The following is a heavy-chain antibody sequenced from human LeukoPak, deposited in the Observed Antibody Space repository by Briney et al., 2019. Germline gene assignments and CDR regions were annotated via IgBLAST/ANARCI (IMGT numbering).Heavy chain of an antibody. Sequence: ASGKVSCKASGYTFTSYGISWVRQAPGQGLEWMGWISAYNGNTNYAQKLQGRGTMTTDTSTSTAYMELRSLRSDDTAVYYCARDDYDILTGYYMGHAFDIWGQGTMVTVSS. CDR1: GYTFTSYG. CDR2: ISAYNGNT. J-gene: IGHJ3*02. V-gene: IGHV1-18*04. CDR3: ARDDYDILTGYYMGHAFDI. D-gene: IGHD3-9*01.